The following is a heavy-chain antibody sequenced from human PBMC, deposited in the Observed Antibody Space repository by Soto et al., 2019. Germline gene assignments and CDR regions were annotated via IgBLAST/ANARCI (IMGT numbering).Heavy chain of an antibody. Sequence: QVQLQESGPGLVKPSGALSLTCAVSGGSISSSNWWSWVRQPPGKGLEWIGEIFHNGNTYSNPSLTGRVTMSVDKSKNQFSLNLNPVTTADTAVYHCASRSYAMDVWGQGTTVTVSS. CDR2: IFHNGNT. CDR3: ASRSYAMDV. V-gene: IGHV4-4*02. CDR1: GGSISSSNW. J-gene: IGHJ6*02.